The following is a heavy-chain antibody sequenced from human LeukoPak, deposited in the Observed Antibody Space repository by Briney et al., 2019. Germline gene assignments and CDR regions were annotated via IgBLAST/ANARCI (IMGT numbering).Heavy chain of an antibody. D-gene: IGHD3-10*01. CDR2: IYYSGST. CDR3: ARIWFGLRRLYYFDY. CDR1: GGSISSSSYY. V-gene: IGHV4-39*07. Sequence: SSETLSLTCTVSGGSISSSSYYWGWIRQPPGKGLEWIGSIYYSGSTYYNPSLQSRVTISVDTSKNQFSLKVTSVTAADTAVYFCARIWFGLRRLYYFDYWGQGTLVTVSS. J-gene: IGHJ4*02.